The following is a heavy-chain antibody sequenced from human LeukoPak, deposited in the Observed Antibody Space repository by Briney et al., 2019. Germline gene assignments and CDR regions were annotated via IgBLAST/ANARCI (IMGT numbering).Heavy chain of an antibody. J-gene: IGHJ4*02. CDR3: ARSSITGTSFDY. CDR1: GGSISSHY. CDR2: IYYSGST. Sequence: SETLSLTCTVSGGSISSHYWSWIRQPPGKGLEWIGYIYYSGSTNYNPSHKSRVTISVDTSKNQFSLKLSSVTAADTAVYYCARSSITGTSFDYWGQGTLVTVSS. D-gene: IGHD1-7*01. V-gene: IGHV4-59*11.